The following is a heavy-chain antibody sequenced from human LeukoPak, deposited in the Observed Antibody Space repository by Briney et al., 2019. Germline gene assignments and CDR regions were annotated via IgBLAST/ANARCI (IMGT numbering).Heavy chain of an antibody. CDR3: ARDPDFAALDS. V-gene: IGHV3-7*01. D-gene: IGHD1-14*01. CDR2: IKEDGSLT. CDR1: GFTFSNFF. J-gene: IGHJ4*02. Sequence: PGGSLRLSCVVSGFTFSNFFMSWVRQAPGKGLEWVANIKEDGSLTYHMDSVEGRFTISRDNARNSLYLQMNSLRADDTAVYYCARDPDFAALDSWGRGIVVTVSS.